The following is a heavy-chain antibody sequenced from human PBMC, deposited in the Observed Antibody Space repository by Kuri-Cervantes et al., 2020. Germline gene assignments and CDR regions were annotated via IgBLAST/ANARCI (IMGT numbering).Heavy chain of an antibody. CDR3: ARTLGGSSWMNWFDP. V-gene: IGHV4-61*01. CDR2: IYYSGNT. J-gene: IGHJ5*02. CDR1: GVSVSSGSYY. D-gene: IGHD6-13*01. Sequence: SETLSLTCTVSGVSVSSGSYYWSWIRQPPGKGLEWIAYIYYSGNTNYNPSLKSRVTISVDTSKNQFSLKLTSVTAADTAVYYCARTLGGSSWMNWFDPWGQGTLVTVSS.